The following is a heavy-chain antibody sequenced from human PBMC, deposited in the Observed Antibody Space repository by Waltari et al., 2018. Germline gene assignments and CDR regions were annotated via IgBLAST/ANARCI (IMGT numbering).Heavy chain of an antibody. J-gene: IGHJ3*02. CDR1: GGSISSSSYY. CDR3: ARDAVDYGDYTDAFDI. V-gene: IGHV4-39*07. Sequence: QLQLQESGPGLVKPSETLSLTCTVSGGSISSSSYYWGWISQPPGKGLEWIGSIYYGGSTSYNPSRKSRVTISVDTSKNQFSLKLSSVTAADTAVYDCARDAVDYGDYTDAFDIWGQGTMVTVSS. D-gene: IGHD4-17*01. CDR2: IYYGGST.